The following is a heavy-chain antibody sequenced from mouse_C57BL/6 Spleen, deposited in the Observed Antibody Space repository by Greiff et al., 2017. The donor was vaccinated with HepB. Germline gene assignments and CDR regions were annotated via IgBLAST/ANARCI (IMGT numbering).Heavy chain of an antibody. CDR1: GFTFSSYA. J-gene: IGHJ3*01. Sequence: EVKVVESGGGLVKPGGSLKLSCAASGFTFSSYAMSWVRQTPEKRLEWVATISDGGSYTYYPDNVKGRFTISRNNAKNNLYLQMSHLKSEDTAMYYCARAKGYDYDRTWLAYWGQGTLVTVSA. V-gene: IGHV5-4*03. CDR2: ISDGGSYT. CDR3: ARAKGYDYDRTWLAY. D-gene: IGHD2-4*01.